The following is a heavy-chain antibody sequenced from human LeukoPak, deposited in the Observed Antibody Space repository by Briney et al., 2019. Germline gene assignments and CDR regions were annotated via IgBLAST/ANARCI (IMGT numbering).Heavy chain of an antibody. Sequence: SETLSLTCAVYGGSFSGYYWSWIRQPPGKGLEGIGEINHSGSTNYNPSLKSRVTISVDTSKNQFSLKLSSVTAADTAVYYCARGMTNGHYYDSSGPWVYWGQGTLVTVSS. V-gene: IGHV4-34*01. J-gene: IGHJ4*02. CDR1: GGSFSGYY. D-gene: IGHD3-22*01. CDR3: ARGMTNGHYYDSSGPWVY. CDR2: INHSGST.